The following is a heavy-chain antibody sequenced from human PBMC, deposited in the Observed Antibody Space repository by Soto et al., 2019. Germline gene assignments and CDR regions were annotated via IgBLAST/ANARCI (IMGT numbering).Heavy chain of an antibody. CDR1: GYSFDSFW. Sequence: GESLKISCKGSGYSFDSFWIGWVRQMPGKGLEWMGLIYPGDSETRYSPSFQGQVTISADKSTNTAYLQWSSLKASDTVMYYCARPNAYSSSWYNYYGMDVWGQGTTVTVS. CDR3: ARPNAYSSSWYNYYGMDV. CDR2: IYPGDSET. V-gene: IGHV5-51*01. D-gene: IGHD6-13*01. J-gene: IGHJ6*02.